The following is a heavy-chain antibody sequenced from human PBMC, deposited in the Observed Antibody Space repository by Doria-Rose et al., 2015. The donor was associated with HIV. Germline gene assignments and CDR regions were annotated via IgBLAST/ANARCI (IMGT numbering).Heavy chain of an antibody. CDR1: GASVSSRGYY. CDR2: TYYTGTS. D-gene: IGHD3-3*01. Sequence: QVQLQQWGPGLVKPSETLSLTCSVSGASVSSRGYYWNWIRQVPGKGLESLGYTYYTGTSDYSPSLKSRLNMAVDTSKNQFSLKLSFVTVADTAVYYCARMGSYRELDYWGQGALVIVS. V-gene: IGHV4-31*03. J-gene: IGHJ4*02. CDR3: ARMGSYRELDY.